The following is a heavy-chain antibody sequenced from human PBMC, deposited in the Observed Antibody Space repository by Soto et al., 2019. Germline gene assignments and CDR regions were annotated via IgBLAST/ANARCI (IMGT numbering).Heavy chain of an antibody. D-gene: IGHD3-3*01. CDR1: GGTFSSYT. CDR3: ARDPTHSYDFWSGYYLSYYYYYMDV. J-gene: IGHJ6*03. CDR2: ISAYNGNT. Sequence: ASVKVSCKASGGTFSSYTISWVRQAPGQGLEWMGWISAYNGNTNYAQKLQGRVTMTTDTSTSTAYMELRSLRSDDTAVYYCARDPTHSYDFWSGYYLSYYYYYMDVWGTGTTVTVSS. V-gene: IGHV1-18*01.